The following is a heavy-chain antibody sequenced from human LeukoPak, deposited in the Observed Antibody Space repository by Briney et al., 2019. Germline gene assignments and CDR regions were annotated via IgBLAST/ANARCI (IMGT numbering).Heavy chain of an antibody. V-gene: IGHV3-21*01. CDR2: ISSSSSYI. Sequence: GGSLRLSCAASGFTFSSYSMNWVRQAPGKGREWVSSISSSSSYIYYADSVKGRFTISRDNAKNSLYLQMNSLRAEDTAVYYCARDSSWHVPVPENPVAFDYWGQGTLVTVSS. CDR3: ARDSSWHVPVPENPVAFDY. CDR1: GFTFSSYS. D-gene: IGHD6-13*01. J-gene: IGHJ4*02.